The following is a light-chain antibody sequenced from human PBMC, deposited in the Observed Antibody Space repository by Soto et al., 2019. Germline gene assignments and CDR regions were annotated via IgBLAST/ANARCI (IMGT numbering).Light chain of an antibody. V-gene: IGLV4-69*01. CDR2: LNSDGSH. J-gene: IGLJ2*01. CDR3: QTWGTDIVV. Sequence: QPVLTQSPSASASLGASVKLTCTLSSGHSNYAIAWHQQQPEKGPRYLMKLNSDGSHSKGDGIPDRFSGSSSGAERYLTISSLQSDDEADYYCQTWGTDIVVFGGGTQLTVL. CDR1: SGHSNYA.